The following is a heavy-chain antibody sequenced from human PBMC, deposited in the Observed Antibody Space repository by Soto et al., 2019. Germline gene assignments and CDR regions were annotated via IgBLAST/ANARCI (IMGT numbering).Heavy chain of an antibody. CDR1: GFTFSSYW. CDR3: ARSSRRWELLPDY. D-gene: IGHD1-26*01. Sequence: PGGSLRLSCAASGFTFSSYWMSWVRQAPGKGLEWAANIKQDGSEKYYADSVKGRFTISRDNSKNTLYLQMNSLRAEDTAVYYCARSSRRWELLPDYWGQGTLVTVSS. CDR2: IKQDGSEK. J-gene: IGHJ4*02. V-gene: IGHV3-7*03.